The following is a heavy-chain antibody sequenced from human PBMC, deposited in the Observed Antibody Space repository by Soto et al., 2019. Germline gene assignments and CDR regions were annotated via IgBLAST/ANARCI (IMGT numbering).Heavy chain of an antibody. CDR3: ARDVPASGVAAVDY. D-gene: IGHD3-3*01. Sequence: QAQLVQAGPEVKKPGATVKVSCKASGYTFTHFGIRWVRDAPGQGLQWIGWVSAYNGNTNCPQNFQGRLTLTTDTSTNTAYMELRGLTSGDTASDYCARDVPASGVAAVDYWGQGTLVTVSS. V-gene: IGHV1-18*01. CDR2: VSAYNGNT. CDR1: GYTFTHFG. J-gene: IGHJ4*02.